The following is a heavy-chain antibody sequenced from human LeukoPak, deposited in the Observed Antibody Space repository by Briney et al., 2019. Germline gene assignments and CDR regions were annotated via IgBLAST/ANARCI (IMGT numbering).Heavy chain of an antibody. CDR3: ARESSSGWRNFDY. D-gene: IGHD6-19*01. Sequence: GGSLRLSCAASGFTVSSNYMSWVRQAPGKGLEWVSVIYSGGSTYYADSVKGRFTISRDNSKNTLYLQMNSLRAEDTAVYYCARESSSGWRNFDYWGQGTLVTVSS. CDR2: IYSGGST. CDR1: GFTVSSNY. V-gene: IGHV3-53*01. J-gene: IGHJ4*02.